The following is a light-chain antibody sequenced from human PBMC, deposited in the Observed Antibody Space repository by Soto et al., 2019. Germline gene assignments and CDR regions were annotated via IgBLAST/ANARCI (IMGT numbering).Light chain of an antibody. CDR1: SSNIGAGYD. CDR2: GNT. V-gene: IGLV1-40*01. Sequence: QSVLTQPPSMSGAPGQRVTISCTGSSSNIGAGYDVHWYQLLPGTAPKLLIYGNTNRPSGVPDRFSGSKSGTSASLAITGLRAGDEADYYCQSHDSSLNSWVFGGGTKLNVL. CDR3: QSHDSSLNSWV. J-gene: IGLJ3*02.